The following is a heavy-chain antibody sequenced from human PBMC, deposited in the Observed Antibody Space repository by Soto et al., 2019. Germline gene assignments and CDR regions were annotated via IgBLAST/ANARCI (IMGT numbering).Heavy chain of an antibody. D-gene: IGHD6-19*01. J-gene: IGHJ4*02. CDR3: AREGQWLVRGLDF. CDR2: ISGSSDNI. CDR1: GFAFSIYT. V-gene: IGHV3-21*01. Sequence: EVQLVESGGGLVKPGGSLRLSCVASGFAFSIYTVHWVRQAPGKGLEWVSSISGSSDNIYYADSMKGRFTISRDNAKNSLYLQMNSLRAEDTAVYYCAREGQWLVRGLDFWGQGTLVTVSS.